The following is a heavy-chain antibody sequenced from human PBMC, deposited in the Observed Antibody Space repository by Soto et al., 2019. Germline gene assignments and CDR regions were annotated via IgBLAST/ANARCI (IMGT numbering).Heavy chain of an antibody. V-gene: IGHV1-69*01. CDR2: IIPVFGTT. CDR1: GGTFKNNG. Sequence: QVHLVQSGAEVKKAGSSVKVSCKAPGGTFKNNGISWVRQAPGQGLEWMGGIIPVFGTTNYAQKFQGRLTITADDFMRTVYRKLSGLREEDTPFFYWGGEKGVAVAPFLSPFHSGGPGPLVTVSS. CDR3: GGEKGVAVAPFLSPFHS. D-gene: IGHD3-16*01. J-gene: IGHJ4*02.